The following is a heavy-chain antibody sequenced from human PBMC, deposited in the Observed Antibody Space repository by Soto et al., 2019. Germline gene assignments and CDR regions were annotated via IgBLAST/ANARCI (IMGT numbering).Heavy chain of an antibody. CDR2: ISPMFGAA. CDR3: AREVQVHTPAFVY. Sequence: QVQLVQSGAEMKKPGSSVKVSCQSSGGTFNTYAMNWVRQAPGQGPEWMGDISPMFGAANYAPKFQCRVTSTADESTGTSYMQWSSLTSEDTALYFCAREVQVHTPAFVYWGQGTLVTVSS. CDR1: GGTFNTYA. J-gene: IGHJ4*02. V-gene: IGHV1-69*19. D-gene: IGHD3-10*01.